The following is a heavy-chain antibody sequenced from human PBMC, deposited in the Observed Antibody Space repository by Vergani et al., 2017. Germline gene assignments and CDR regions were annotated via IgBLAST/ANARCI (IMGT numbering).Heavy chain of an antibody. CDR1: GGSFSGYY. Sequence: QVQLQQWGAGLLKPSETPSLTCAVYGGSFSGYYWSWIRQPPGKGLEWIGEINHSGSTNYNPSLKSRVTISVDMSKNQFSLKLSSVTAADTAVYYCARGQQLASPGYYFDYWGQGTLVTVSS. D-gene: IGHD6-13*01. J-gene: IGHJ4*02. CDR3: ARGQQLASPGYYFDY. V-gene: IGHV4-34*01. CDR2: INHSGST.